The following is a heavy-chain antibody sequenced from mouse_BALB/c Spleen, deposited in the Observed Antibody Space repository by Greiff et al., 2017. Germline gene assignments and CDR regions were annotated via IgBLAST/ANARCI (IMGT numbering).Heavy chain of an antibody. CDR3: TRAYYGNYGDYAMDY. CDR1: GYTFTSYW. D-gene: IGHD2-10*01. J-gene: IGHJ4*01. CDR2: IYPSDSYT. Sequence: LQQPGAELVRPGASVKLSCKASGYTFTSYWINWVKQRPGQGLEWIGNIYPSDSYTNYNQKFKDKATLTVDKSSSTAYMQLSSPTSEDSAVYYCTRAYYGNYGDYAMDYWGQGTSVTVSS. V-gene: IGHV1-69*02.